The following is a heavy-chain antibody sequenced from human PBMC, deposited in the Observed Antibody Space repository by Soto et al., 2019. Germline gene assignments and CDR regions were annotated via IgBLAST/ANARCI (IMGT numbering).Heavy chain of an antibody. V-gene: IGHV4-59*01. J-gene: IGHJ6*02. CDR2: IYYSGST. Sequence: SETLSLTCTVSGGSISSYYWSWIRQPPGKGLEWIGYIYYSGSTNYNPSLKSRVTKSVDTSKNQFSLKLSSVTAADTAVYYCTSHSSSWSPTSQYYYYYGMDVWGQGTTVTVSS. CDR3: TSHSSSWSPTSQYYYYYGMDV. D-gene: IGHD6-13*01. CDR1: GGSISSYY.